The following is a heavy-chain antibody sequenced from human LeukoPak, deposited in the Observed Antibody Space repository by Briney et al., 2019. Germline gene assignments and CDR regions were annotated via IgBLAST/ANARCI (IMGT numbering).Heavy chain of an antibody. V-gene: IGHV3-11*01. D-gene: IGHD2-21*02. Sequence: NPGGSLRLSCAASGFTFSDFYMSWIRQTPEKGLEWISHISTTGNTKYYADSVIGRFSISRDNAKNSVYLQMNSLRAEDTAVYYCAKDIVVVTDYWGQGTLVTVSS. CDR1: GFTFSDFY. J-gene: IGHJ4*02. CDR2: ISTTGNTK. CDR3: AKDIVVVTDY.